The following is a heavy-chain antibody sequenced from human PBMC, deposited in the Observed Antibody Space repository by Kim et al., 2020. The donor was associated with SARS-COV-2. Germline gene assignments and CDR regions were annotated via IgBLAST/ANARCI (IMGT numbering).Heavy chain of an antibody. J-gene: IGHJ4*02. V-gene: IGHV1-69*13. Sequence: SVKVSCKASGGTFSSYAISWVRQAPGQGLEWMGGIIPIFGTANYAQKFQGRVTITADESTSTAYMELSSLRSEDTAVYYCAREVPSESSLQYWGQGTLVTVSS. D-gene: IGHD2-2*01. CDR2: IIPIFGTA. CDR3: AREVPSESSLQY. CDR1: GGTFSSYA.